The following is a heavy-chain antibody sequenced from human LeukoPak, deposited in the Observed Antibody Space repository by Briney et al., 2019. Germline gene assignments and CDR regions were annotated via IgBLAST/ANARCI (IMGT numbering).Heavy chain of an antibody. D-gene: IGHD3-10*01. CDR2: MDPNSGNT. V-gene: IGHV1-8*01. Sequence: ASVKVSCKASGYTFTSHDINWVRPATGQGLEWMGWMDPNSGNTGYAQKFQGRVTMTSNNSITTAYMELSSLRSEDTAVYYCARWVSGWFPFDYWGQGTLVTVSS. J-gene: IGHJ4*02. CDR3: ARWVSGWFPFDY. CDR1: GYTFTSHD.